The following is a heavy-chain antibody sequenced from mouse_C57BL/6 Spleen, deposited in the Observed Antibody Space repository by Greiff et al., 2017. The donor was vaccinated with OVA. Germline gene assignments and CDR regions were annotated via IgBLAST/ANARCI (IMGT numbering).Heavy chain of an antibody. Sequence: QVQLQHPGAELVRPGSSVKLSCKASGYTFTSYWMHWVKQRPIQGLEWIGNIDPSDSETHYNQKFKDKATLTVDKSSSTAYMQLSSLTSEDSAVYYCARKDSSGYRPFDYWGQGTTLTVSS. CDR3: ARKDSSGYRPFDY. J-gene: IGHJ2*01. CDR1: GYTFTSYW. V-gene: IGHV1-52*01. D-gene: IGHD3-2*02. CDR2: IDPSDSET.